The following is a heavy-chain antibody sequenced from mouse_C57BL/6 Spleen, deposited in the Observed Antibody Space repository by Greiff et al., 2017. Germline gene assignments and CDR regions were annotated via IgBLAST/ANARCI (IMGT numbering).Heavy chain of an antibody. V-gene: IGHV1-54*01. CDR1: GYAFTNYL. D-gene: IGHD2-12*01. CDR2: INPGSGGT. Sequence: VQLQESGAELVRPGTSVKVSCKASGYAFTNYLIEWVKQRPGQGLEWIGVINPGSGGTNYNEKFKGKATLTADKSSSTAYMQLSSLTSEDSAVYFCALTTAMDYWGQGTSVTVSS. J-gene: IGHJ4*01. CDR3: ALTTAMDY.